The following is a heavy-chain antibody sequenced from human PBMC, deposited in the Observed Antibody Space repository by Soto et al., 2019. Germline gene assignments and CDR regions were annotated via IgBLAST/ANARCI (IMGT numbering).Heavy chain of an antibody. CDR3: AVAGTNFY. CDR2: ISGSGGST. D-gene: IGHD6-19*01. V-gene: IGHV3-23*01. Sequence: GGSLRRSCAGAGFTFADAGMNWVRQAPGKGLEWVSGISGSGGSTYYADSVKRRFTISRDNSKNTLYLQMNSLRAEDTAVYYCAVAGTNFYWGQGTLVTVSS. J-gene: IGHJ4*02. CDR1: GFTFADAG.